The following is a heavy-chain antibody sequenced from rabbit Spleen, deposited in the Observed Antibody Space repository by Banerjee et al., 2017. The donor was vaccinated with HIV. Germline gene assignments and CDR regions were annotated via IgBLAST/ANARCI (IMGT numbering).Heavy chain of an antibody. CDR1: GFSFSNRYY. V-gene: IGHV1S40*01. Sequence: QSLEESGGDLVKPGASLTLTCTASGFSFSNRYYMCWVRQAPGKGLEWVACIASGSSGDTYYASWAKGRFTISKTSSTTVTLQMTSLTAADTATYFCARWDGSYNGIKLWGPGTLVTVS. CDR3: ARWDGSYNGIKL. J-gene: IGHJ4*01. CDR2: IASGSSGDT. D-gene: IGHD1-1*01.